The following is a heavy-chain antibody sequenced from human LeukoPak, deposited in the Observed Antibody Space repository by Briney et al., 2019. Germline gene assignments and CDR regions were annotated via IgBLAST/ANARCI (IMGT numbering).Heavy chain of an antibody. CDR3: ARGSYSSGWYGSLDY. J-gene: IGHJ4*02. V-gene: IGHV1-3*01. CDR2: INAAHGNT. CDR1: GYTFPNYA. D-gene: IGHD6-19*01. Sequence: ASVKVSCKASGYTFPNYAIHWVRQAPGQRLEWMGWINAAHGNTKYSQNFQGRVTITRDTSANTAYMELSNLGSEDTAVYFCARGSYSSGWYGSLDYWGQGTLVTVSS.